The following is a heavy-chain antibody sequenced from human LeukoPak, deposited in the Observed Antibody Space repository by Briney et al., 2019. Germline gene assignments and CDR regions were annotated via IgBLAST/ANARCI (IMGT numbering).Heavy chain of an antibody. Sequence: GGSLRDSCAASGFTFSKYWMLWVRQAPGKGLESVSRINTDGTVTTYADSVKGRFTVSRDNADNTMFLQMNSVRDEDTAVYYCATKQWLAPPPYCWAQRTPVTVSS. CDR3: ATKQWLAPPPYC. CDR2: INTDGTVT. CDR1: GFTFSKYW. D-gene: IGHD6-19*01. J-gene: IGHJ4*02. V-gene: IGHV3-74*01.